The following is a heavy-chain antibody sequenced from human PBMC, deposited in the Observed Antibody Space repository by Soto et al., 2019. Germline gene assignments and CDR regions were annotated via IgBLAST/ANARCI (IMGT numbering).Heavy chain of an antibody. D-gene: IGHD3-22*01. CDR3: VKHGGSGYYYTDFDY. CDR1: RFTFSSYA. V-gene: IGHV3-23*01. CDR2: ISGSAGST. Sequence: EVQLLESGGGLVQPGGCLRLSCAASRFTFSSYAMTWVRQAAGKGLEWVSSISGSAGSTFYADSVKGRFTISRDNSKNTLYLQMNNLRAEDTAVYYCVKHGGSGYYYTDFDYWGQGTLVTVSS. J-gene: IGHJ4*02.